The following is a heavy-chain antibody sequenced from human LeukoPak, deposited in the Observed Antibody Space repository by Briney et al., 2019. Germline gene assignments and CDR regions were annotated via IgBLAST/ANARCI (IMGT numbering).Heavy chain of an antibody. Sequence: GESLKISCKGSGYSFTSYWIGWVRQMPGKGLEWMGTIYPGDSDTRYSPSFQGQVTVSADKSISTAYLQWSSLKASDTAVYYCARIWLGWELLRGDAFDIWGQGTMVTVSS. V-gene: IGHV5-51*01. CDR3: ARIWLGWELLRGDAFDI. CDR2: IYPGDSDT. CDR1: GYSFTSYW. J-gene: IGHJ3*02. D-gene: IGHD1-26*01.